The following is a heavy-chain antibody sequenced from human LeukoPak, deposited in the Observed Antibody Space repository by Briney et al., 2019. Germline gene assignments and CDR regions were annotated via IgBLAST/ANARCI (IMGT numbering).Heavy chain of an antibody. Sequence: SETLSLTCAVYGGSFSGYYWSWIRQPPGKGLEWIGEINHSGSTNYNPSLKSRVTISVDTSKNQFSLRLSSVTAADTAVYYCARNSVCSSTSCTDDKWGQGTLATVSS. CDR1: GGSFSGYY. J-gene: IGHJ4*02. CDR3: ARNSVCSSTSCTDDK. D-gene: IGHD2-2*01. V-gene: IGHV4-34*01. CDR2: INHSGST.